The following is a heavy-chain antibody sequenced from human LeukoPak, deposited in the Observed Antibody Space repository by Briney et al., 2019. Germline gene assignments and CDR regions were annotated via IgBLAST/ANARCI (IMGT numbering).Heavy chain of an antibody. V-gene: IGHV3-30-3*01. CDR2: ISYDGSNK. CDR1: GFTFSSYA. Sequence: PGGSLRLSCAASGFTFSSYAMHWVRQAPGKGLEWVAVISYDGSNKYYADSVKGRFTISRDNSKNTLYLQMNSLRAEGTAVYYCAKDQDIGWQQLVFVYFQHWGQGTLVTVSS. CDR3: AKDQDIGWQQLVFVYFQH. D-gene: IGHD6-13*01. J-gene: IGHJ1*01.